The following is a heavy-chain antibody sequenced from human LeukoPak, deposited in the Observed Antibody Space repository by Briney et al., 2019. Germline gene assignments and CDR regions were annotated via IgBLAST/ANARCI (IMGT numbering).Heavy chain of an antibody. CDR3: AGHHPRNTVDF. Sequence: SETLSLTCTVSGGSISSGGYYWSWIRQHPGKGLEWIGYIFYSGNTYYNPSLKSRLTISVDTSKNQFSLKLSSVTAADTAVYYCAGHHPRNTVDFWGQGTLVTVSS. D-gene: IGHD2/OR15-2a*01. J-gene: IGHJ4*02. CDR1: GGSISSGGYY. CDR2: IFYSGNT. V-gene: IGHV4-31*03.